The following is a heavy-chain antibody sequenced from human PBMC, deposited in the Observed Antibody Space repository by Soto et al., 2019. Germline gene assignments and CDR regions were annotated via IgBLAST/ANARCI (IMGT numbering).Heavy chain of an antibody. D-gene: IGHD3-9*01. CDR1: GFTFSSYS. CDR2: ISSSSSYI. J-gene: IGHJ4*02. V-gene: IGHV3-21*01. Sequence: EVQMVESGGGLVQPGGSLRLSCAASGFTFSSYSMNWVLQAPGKGLEWASSISSSSSYIYYADSVTGLFTISRDTAKNSLDIQMNSLRAEDTAVYYCARVLSYYDMLTGYGPDYWGQGTLVTVS. CDR3: ARVLSYYDMLTGYGPDY.